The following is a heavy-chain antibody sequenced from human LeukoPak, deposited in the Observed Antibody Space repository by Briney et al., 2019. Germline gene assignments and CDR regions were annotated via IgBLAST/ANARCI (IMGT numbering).Heavy chain of an antibody. CDR2: INPNTGGT. CDR1: GYTFTGYY. CDR3: ASERWEPQFSAFDI. Sequence: ASVTVSCKASGYTFTGYYVHWVRQAPGQGLEWMGWINPNTGGTNYAQKFQGRVTVTRDTSISTAYMELSRLRSDDTAVYYCASERWEPQFSAFDIWGQGTMVTVSS. V-gene: IGHV1-2*02. D-gene: IGHD1-26*01. J-gene: IGHJ3*02.